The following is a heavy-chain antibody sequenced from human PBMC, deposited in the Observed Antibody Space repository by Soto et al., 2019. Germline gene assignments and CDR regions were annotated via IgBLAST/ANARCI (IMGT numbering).Heavy chain of an antibody. CDR3: ARKPIAAAADFDY. V-gene: IGHV1-69*06. D-gene: IGHD6-13*01. J-gene: IGHJ4*02. Sequence: SVKVSCKASGYTFTSYGLCWVRQDYGQGFEWMGGIIPIFDTANYAQKFQGRVTITADKSTSTAYMELSSLRSEDTAVYYWARKPIAAAADFDYWGQGTLVTVSS. CDR2: IIPIFDTA. CDR1: GYTFTSYG.